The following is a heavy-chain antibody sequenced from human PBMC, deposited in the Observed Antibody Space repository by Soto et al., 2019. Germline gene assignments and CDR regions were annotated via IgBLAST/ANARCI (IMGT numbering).Heavy chain of an antibody. V-gene: IGHV3-15*01. J-gene: IGHJ3*01. CDR2: IKSRLLGGTT. Sequence: EVQLVESGGGLVKPGGSLRLSCAASGFTFSNAWMTWVRQAPGKGLEWVGRIKSRLLGGTTDSAAPVKGRFTIARDDSNNTLYLQMNSLKTDNTAVYYCTTDWGSEDHYIRAIDLWGHATMVTVSS. CDR1: GFTFSNAW. D-gene: IGHD3-16*01. CDR3: TTDWGSEDHYIRAIDL.